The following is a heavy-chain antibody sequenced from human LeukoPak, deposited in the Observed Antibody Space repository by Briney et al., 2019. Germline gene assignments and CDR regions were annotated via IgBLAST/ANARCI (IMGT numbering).Heavy chain of an antibody. V-gene: IGHV4-30-2*01. CDR3: GRGYSYGSSDN. J-gene: IGHJ4*02. Sequence: PSQTLSLTCTVSGGSISSGGYYWSWIRQPPGKGLEWIGYIYHSGSTYYNPSLKSRVTISVDRSKNQFSLKLSSVTAADTAVYYGGRGYSYGSSDNWGQGTLVTVSP. CDR1: GGSISSGGYY. D-gene: IGHD5-18*01. CDR2: IYHSGST.